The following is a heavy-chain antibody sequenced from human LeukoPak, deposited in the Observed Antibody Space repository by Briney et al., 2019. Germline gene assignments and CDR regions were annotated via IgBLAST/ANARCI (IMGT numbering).Heavy chain of an antibody. Sequence: GGSLRLSCAASGFTFSSYAMSWVRQAPGKGLGWVSAISGSGGSTYYADSVKGRFTISRDNSKNTLYLQTNSLRAEDTAVYYCAKVSLDAFDIWGQGTMVTVSS. V-gene: IGHV3-23*01. CDR2: ISGSGGST. J-gene: IGHJ3*02. CDR3: AKVSLDAFDI. CDR1: GFTFSSYA. D-gene: IGHD3-16*02.